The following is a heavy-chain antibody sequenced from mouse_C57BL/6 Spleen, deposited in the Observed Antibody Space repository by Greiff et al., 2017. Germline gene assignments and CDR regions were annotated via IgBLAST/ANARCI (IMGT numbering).Heavy chain of an antibody. Sequence: VQLKESGPELVKPGASVKMSCKASGYTFTDYNMHWVKQSHGKSLEWIGYINPNNGGTSYNQKFKGKATLTVNKSSSTAYMELRSLTSEDSAVYYCARRTVVVPYYFDYWGQGTTLTVSS. CDR2: INPNNGGT. V-gene: IGHV1-22*01. CDR3: ARRTVVVPYYFDY. D-gene: IGHD1-1*01. J-gene: IGHJ2*01. CDR1: GYTFTDYN.